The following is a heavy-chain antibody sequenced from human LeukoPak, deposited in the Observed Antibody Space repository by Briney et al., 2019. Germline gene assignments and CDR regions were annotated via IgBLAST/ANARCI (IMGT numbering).Heavy chain of an antibody. V-gene: IGHV4-39*07. J-gene: IGHJ5*02. CDR3: ARDYYDTKENWFDP. CDR2: IYYTGSA. CDR1: GGSISNSGYY. D-gene: IGHD3-22*01. Sequence: SETLSLTCTVSGGSISNSGYYWGWIRQPPGKGLEWIGSIYYTGSAYYNPSLESRVTISVDTSKNQFSLKLTSATAADTAVYYCARDYYDTKENWFDPWGQGTPVTVSS.